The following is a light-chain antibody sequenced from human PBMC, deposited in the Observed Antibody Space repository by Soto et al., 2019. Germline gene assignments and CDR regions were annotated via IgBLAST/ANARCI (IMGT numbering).Light chain of an antibody. V-gene: IGLV2-8*01. J-gene: IGLJ1*01. CDR2: EVS. CDR3: SSYAGSNKSV. Sequence: QLVLTQPPSASGSPGQSVTISCTGTSSDVGGYNYVSWYQQHPGKAPKLMIYEVSKRPSGVPDRFSGSKSGNTASLTVSGLQPEDEADYYCSSYAGSNKSVFGTGTKFTVL. CDR1: SSDVGGYNY.